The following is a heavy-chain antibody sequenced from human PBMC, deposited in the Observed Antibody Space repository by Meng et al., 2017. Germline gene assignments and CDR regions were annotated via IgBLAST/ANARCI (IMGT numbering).Heavy chain of an antibody. CDR2: INHSGST. V-gene: IGHV4-34*01. J-gene: IGHJ1*01. Sequence: QGALHEWGVGLLKPSETLALPCAVYSGSFSGYYWDWIRQPPGKGLEWIGEINHSGSTNYHPSLKSRVTISVDTSKNQFSLKLSSVTAADTAVYYCATSYYYDSSGYYWRIRTEYFQHWGQGTLVTVSS. CDR1: SGSFSGYY. D-gene: IGHD3-22*01. CDR3: ATSYYYDSSGYYWRIRTEYFQH.